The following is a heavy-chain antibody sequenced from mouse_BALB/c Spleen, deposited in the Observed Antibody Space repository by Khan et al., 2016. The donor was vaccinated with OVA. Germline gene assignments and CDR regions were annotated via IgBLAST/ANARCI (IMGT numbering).Heavy chain of an antibody. Sequence: EVQLQESGPGLVKPSQSLSLTCSVTSYSITSGYYWNWIRQFPGNKLEWMGYIRYDGSDNYNPSLKNRISISRDTSKNQVFLKLNSVTTEDTATYDCATGGSSRPACFAYWGQGTLVTVSA. D-gene: IGHD3-1*01. V-gene: IGHV3-6*02. CDR1: SYSITSGYY. CDR2: IRYDGSD. CDR3: ATGGSSRPACFAY. J-gene: IGHJ3*01.